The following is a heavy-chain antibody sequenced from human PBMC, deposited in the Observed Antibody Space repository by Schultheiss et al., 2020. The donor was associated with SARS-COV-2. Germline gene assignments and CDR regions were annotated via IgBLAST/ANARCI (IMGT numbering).Heavy chain of an antibody. J-gene: IGHJ6*02. D-gene: IGHD3-22*01. CDR1: GGSFSGYY. V-gene: IGHV4-34*01. Sequence: SQTLSLTCAVYGGSFSGYYWSWIRQPPGKGLEWIGEINHSGSTNYNPSLKSRVTISVDTSKNQFSLKLSSVTAADTAVYYCVSHYYDSSGYFYYYYGMDVWGQGTTVTVSS. CDR2: INHSGST. CDR3: VSHYYDSSGYFYYYYGMDV.